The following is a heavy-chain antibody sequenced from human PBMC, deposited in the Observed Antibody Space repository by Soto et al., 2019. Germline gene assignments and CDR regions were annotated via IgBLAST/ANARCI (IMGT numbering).Heavy chain of an antibody. V-gene: IGHV4-31*03. J-gene: IGHJ1*01. D-gene: IGHD2-15*01. CDR2: IYYSGST. CDR1: GGSISSGGYY. CDR3: EGRGGGTVYFQH. Sequence: SETLSLTCTVSGGSISSGGYYWSWIRQHPGKGLEWIGYIYYSGSTYYNPSLKSRVTISVDTSKNQFSLKLSSVTAADTAVYYCEGRGGGTVYFQHWGQGTLVTVSS.